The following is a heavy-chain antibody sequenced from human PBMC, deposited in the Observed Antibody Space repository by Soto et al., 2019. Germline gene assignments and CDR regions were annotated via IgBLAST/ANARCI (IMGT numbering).Heavy chain of an antibody. Sequence: EVQLVESGGGSVQPGGSLRLSCAASGFTFSRYWMHWVRQAPGKGLVCVSRINIYGSSTYYADSVKGRFTISRDNANNTMYLQMNSLRVEDKAVYYCARGWIGYLNDAFDIWGQGTMVTVSS. J-gene: IGHJ3*02. CDR3: ARGWIGYLNDAFDI. CDR2: INIYGSST. V-gene: IGHV3-74*01. D-gene: IGHD2-2*03. CDR1: GFTFSRYW.